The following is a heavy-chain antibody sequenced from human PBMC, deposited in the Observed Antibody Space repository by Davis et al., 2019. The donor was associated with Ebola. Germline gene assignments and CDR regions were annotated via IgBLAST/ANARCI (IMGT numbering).Heavy chain of an antibody. Sequence: ASVKVSCKASGYTFTSYGISWVRQAPGQGLAWMGWISAYNGNTNYAQKLQGRVTMTTDTSTSTAYMDLRSLTSCETAVYYCARDQSYYGSGNRLDRWGQGTLVTVSS. D-gene: IGHD3-10*01. J-gene: IGHJ5*02. CDR1: GYTFTSYG. CDR2: ISAYNGNT. V-gene: IGHV1-18*01. CDR3: ARDQSYYGSGNRLDR.